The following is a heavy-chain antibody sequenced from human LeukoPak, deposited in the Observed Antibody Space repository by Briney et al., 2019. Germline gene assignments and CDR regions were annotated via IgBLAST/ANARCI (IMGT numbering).Heavy chain of an antibody. CDR2: ISSDESNK. Sequence: QPSGTLSLTCAVSGGSISSSNWWSWVRQTPGKGLEWVAVISSDESNKYYADSMKGRFTISRDNSKNTLYLQMNTLRPEDTAVYYCTRDMWPGITTGMKKMWGGFDYWGQGTLVTVSS. CDR1: GGSISSSN. J-gene: IGHJ4*02. CDR3: TRDMWPGITTGMKKMWGGFDY. V-gene: IGHV3-30*03. D-gene: IGHD1-1*01.